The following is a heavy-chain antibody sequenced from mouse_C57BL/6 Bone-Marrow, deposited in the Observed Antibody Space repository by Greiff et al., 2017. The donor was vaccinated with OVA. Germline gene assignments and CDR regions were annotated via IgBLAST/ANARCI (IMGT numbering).Heavy chain of an antibody. CDR1: GYAFSSSW. CDR3: ARAEVGYFDY. J-gene: IGHJ2*01. V-gene: IGHV1-82*01. Sequence: QVQLQQSGPELVKPGASVKISCTASGYAFSSSWMNWVKQRPGKGLEWIGRIYPGDGDTNYNGKFKGKATLTADKSSSTAYMQLSSLTSEDSAVYFCARAEVGYFDYWGQGTTLTVSS. D-gene: IGHD1-3*01. CDR2: IYPGDGDT.